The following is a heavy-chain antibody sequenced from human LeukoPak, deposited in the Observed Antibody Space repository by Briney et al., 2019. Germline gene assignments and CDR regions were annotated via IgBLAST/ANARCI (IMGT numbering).Heavy chain of an antibody. J-gene: IGHJ2*01. CDR3: ARRVYSNYWYFDL. CDR1: GYYFTNYW. Sequence: ESLKISCKGSGYYFTNYWIGWVRQMPGKGLEWMGIIYPSDSDARYGPSFQGQVTISADKSISTAYLQWSSQKASDTAIYYCARRVYSNYWYFDLWGRGTLVTVSS. D-gene: IGHD4-11*01. V-gene: IGHV5-51*01. CDR2: IYPSDSDA.